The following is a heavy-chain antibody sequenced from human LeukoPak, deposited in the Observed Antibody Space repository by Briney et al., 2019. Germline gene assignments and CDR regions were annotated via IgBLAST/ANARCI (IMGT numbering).Heavy chain of an antibody. CDR2: ISAYNGNT. V-gene: IGHV1-18*04. Sequence: REASVKVSCKASGYTFTSYGISWVRQAPGQGLEWMGWISAYNGNTNYAQKLQGRVTMTTDTSTSTAYMELRSLRSDGTAVYYCAREFLLDSSGIFDPWGQGTLVTVSS. D-gene: IGHD6-19*01. CDR3: AREFLLDSSGIFDP. CDR1: GYTFTSYG. J-gene: IGHJ5*02.